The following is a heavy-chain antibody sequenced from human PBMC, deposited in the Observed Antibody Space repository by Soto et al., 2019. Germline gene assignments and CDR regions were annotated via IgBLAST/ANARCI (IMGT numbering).Heavy chain of an antibody. CDR3: ARDCAGYSSGWYQRGGFDY. CDR2: IWYDGSNK. J-gene: IGHJ4*02. Sequence: QVQLVVSGGGVVQPGRSLRLSCAASGFTFSSYGMHWVRQAPGKGLEWGAVIWYDGSNKYYAASVKGRFTISRDHSKNTLYLQMNSLRAEDTAVYYCARDCAGYSSGWYQRGGFDYWGQGTLVTVSS. V-gene: IGHV3-33*01. D-gene: IGHD6-19*01. CDR1: GFTFSSYG.